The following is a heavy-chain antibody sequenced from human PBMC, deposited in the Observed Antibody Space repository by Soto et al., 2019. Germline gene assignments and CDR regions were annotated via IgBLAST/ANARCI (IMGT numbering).Heavy chain of an antibody. J-gene: IGHJ2*01. CDR3: ARGRGSGSNWYFDL. Sequence: QVQLQESGPGLVKPSETLSLTCTVSGGSISNYYWSWIRQPPGKGLEWIGYLYYSGSTNYNPSLKSRVTISVDTSKSQFSLKLTTVPAADTAVYYCARGRGSGSNWYFDLWGRGTLVTVSS. CDR1: GGSISNYY. V-gene: IGHV4-59*01. D-gene: IGHD3-22*01. CDR2: LYYSGST.